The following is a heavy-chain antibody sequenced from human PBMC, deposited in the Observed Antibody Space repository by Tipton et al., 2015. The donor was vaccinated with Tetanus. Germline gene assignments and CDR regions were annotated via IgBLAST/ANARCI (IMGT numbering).Heavy chain of an antibody. Sequence: GSLRLSCAVSGFTVSNSHTSWVRQAPGKGLECVSMIYANGATSYADSVKGRFSISRDNSKNIVFLQMNALRVEDTAVYYCLGHGGYSSWGQGTLVTVSS. CDR3: LGHGGYSS. V-gene: IGHV3-53*01. D-gene: IGHD5-12*01. J-gene: IGHJ5*02. CDR1: GFTVSNSH. CDR2: IYANGAT.